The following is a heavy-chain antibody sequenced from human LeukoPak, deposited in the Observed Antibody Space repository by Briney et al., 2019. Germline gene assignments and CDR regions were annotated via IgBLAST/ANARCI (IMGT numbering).Heavy chain of an antibody. V-gene: IGHV3-48*03. Sequence: GGSLRLSCTASGFSSGFSFSDFEVDWVRQAPGKGLEWVSYISTRGSYIYYADSVEGRFTIFRDNSKNTLYLQMNSLRAEDTAVYYCTYGDYPLTYWGQGTLVSVSS. CDR2: ISTRGSYI. D-gene: IGHD4-17*01. CDR3: TYGDYPLTY. J-gene: IGHJ4*02. CDR1: GFSSGFSFSDFE.